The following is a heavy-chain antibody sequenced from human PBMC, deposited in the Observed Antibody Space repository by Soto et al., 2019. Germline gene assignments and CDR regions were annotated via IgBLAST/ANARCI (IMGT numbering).Heavy chain of an antibody. CDR2: IYYSGST. D-gene: IGHD6-13*01. V-gene: IGHV4-31*03. J-gene: IGHJ4*02. Sequence: SETLSLTCTVSGGSISSGGYYWSWIRQHPGKGLEWIGYIYYSGSTYYNPSLKSRVTISVDTSKNQFSLKLSSVTAADTAVYYCARTSSSWTKVYDYWGQGTLVTVSS. CDR1: GGSISSGGYY. CDR3: ARTSSSWTKVYDY.